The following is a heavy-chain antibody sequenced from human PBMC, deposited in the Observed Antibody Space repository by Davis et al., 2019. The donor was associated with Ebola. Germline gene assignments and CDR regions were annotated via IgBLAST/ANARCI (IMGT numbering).Heavy chain of an antibody. CDR2: IYPGDSDT. J-gene: IGHJ4*02. CDR1: GYSFTSYW. V-gene: IGHV5-51*01. Sequence: GESLKISCKGSGYSFTSYWIGWVRQMPGKGLEWMGIIYPGDSDTRYSPSFQGQVTISVDKSISTAYLQWSRLKASDTPMYYCARWLHSNGFDYWGQGTLVTVSS. CDR3: ARWLHSNGFDY. D-gene: IGHD6-19*01.